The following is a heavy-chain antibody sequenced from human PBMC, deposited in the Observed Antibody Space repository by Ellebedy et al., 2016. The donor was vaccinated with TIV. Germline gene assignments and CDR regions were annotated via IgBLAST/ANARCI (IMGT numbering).Heavy chain of an antibody. CDR3: ARAPAEGTFDY. CDR1: GFSFSTYW. J-gene: IGHJ4*02. Sequence: GGSLRLXCAASGFSFSTYWLSWVPQAPGKGLEWVANIKQDGNEKYYVDSVKGRFTISRDNVKNSLYLQMNSLRGEDTAMYYCARAPAEGTFDYWGQGTLVTVSS. D-gene: IGHD1-1*01. V-gene: IGHV3-7*01. CDR2: IKQDGNEK.